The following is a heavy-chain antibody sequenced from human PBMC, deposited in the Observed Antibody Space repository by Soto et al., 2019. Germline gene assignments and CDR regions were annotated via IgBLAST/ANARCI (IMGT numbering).Heavy chain of an antibody. J-gene: IGHJ6*02. CDR1: GGTFSSYA. Sequence: QVQLVQSGAEVKKPGSSVKVSCKASGGTFSSYAISWVRQAPGHGLEWMGGIIPIFGTANYAQKFQGRVTITADESTSTAYRELSSLRSEDTAVYYCAREGITIFGVVTTYYYYGMDVWGHGTTVTVSS. D-gene: IGHD3-3*01. V-gene: IGHV1-69*01. CDR3: AREGITIFGVVTTYYYYGMDV. CDR2: IIPIFGTA.